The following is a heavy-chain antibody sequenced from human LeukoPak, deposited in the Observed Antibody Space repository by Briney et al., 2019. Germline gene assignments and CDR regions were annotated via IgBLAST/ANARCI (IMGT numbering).Heavy chain of an antibody. CDR2: IYHSGST. Sequence: SETLSLTCAVSGGSISSGGYSWSWIRQPPGKGLEWIGYIYHSGSTYYNPSLKSRVTISVDRSKNQFSLKLSSVTAADTAVYYCARPEVYASSNWFDPWGQGTLVTVSS. J-gene: IGHJ5*02. D-gene: IGHD2-8*01. CDR3: ARPEVYASSNWFDP. CDR1: GGSISSGGYS. V-gene: IGHV4-30-2*01.